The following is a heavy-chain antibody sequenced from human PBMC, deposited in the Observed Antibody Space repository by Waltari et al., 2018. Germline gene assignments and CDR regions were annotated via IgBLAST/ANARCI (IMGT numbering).Heavy chain of an antibody. CDR2: IYHSGST. CDR1: GGSISSGGYS. Sequence: QLQLQESGSGLVKPSQTLSLTCAVSGGSISSGGYSWSWIRQPPGKGLEWIGYIYHSGSTYYNPSLKSRVTISVDRSKNQFSLKLSSVTAADTAVYYCARDGGGRYDSSGYYDAFDIWGQGTMVTVSS. CDR3: ARDGGGRYDSSGYYDAFDI. V-gene: IGHV4-30-2*01. J-gene: IGHJ3*02. D-gene: IGHD3-22*01.